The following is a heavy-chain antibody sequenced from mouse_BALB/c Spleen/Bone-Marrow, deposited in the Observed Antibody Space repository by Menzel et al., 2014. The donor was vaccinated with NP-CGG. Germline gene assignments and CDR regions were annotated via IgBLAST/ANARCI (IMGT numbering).Heavy chain of an antibody. D-gene: IGHD2-14*01. J-gene: IGHJ3*01. CDR3: ARDRRYDLAWFAY. V-gene: IGHV7-3*02. CDR2: IRNKANGYTT. Sequence: EVQRVESGEGLVQPGGSLRLSCATSGFTFTDYYMSWVRQPPGKALEWLGFIRNKANGYTTEYSASVKGRFTISRDNSQSILYLQMNTLRAEDSATYYCARDRRYDLAWFAYWGQGTLVTVSA. CDR1: GFTFTDYY.